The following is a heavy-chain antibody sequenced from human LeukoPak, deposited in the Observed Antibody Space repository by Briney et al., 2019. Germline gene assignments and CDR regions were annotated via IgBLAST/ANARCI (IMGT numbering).Heavy chain of an antibody. CDR3: ARWVCSSTSCYYFDF. J-gene: IGHJ4*02. CDR2: ISNSSTYI. V-gene: IGHV3-21*01. D-gene: IGHD2-2*01. Sequence: PGGSLRLSCAASGFTFSGYTMTWVRQAPGKGLEWVSSISNSSTYIYYADSVKGRFTISRDNVQNSLYLQMNSQRAEDTAVYYCARWVCSSTSCYYFDFWGQGTLVVVSS. CDR1: GFTFSGYT.